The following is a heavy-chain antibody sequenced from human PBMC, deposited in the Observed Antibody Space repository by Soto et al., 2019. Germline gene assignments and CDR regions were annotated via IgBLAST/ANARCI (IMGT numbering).Heavy chain of an antibody. CDR1: GFTFGTVA. CDR2: IAIASFDS. V-gene: IGHV3-23*01. Sequence: EVQLLESGGGLVQPGGSLRLSCVASGFTFGTVAMTWVRQAPGKGLEWVSSIAIASFDSYYAPSVKGRFTTSRDDSKNTLYLQMQSLRADDTAVYYCAKDRSSRYLSGLHFDFWGPGSLVTVSS. CDR3: AKDRSSRYLSGLHFDF. D-gene: IGHD3-9*01. J-gene: IGHJ4*02.